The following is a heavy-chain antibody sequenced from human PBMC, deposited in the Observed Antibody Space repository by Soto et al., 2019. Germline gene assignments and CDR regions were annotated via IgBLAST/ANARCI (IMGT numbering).Heavy chain of an antibody. CDR3: ANLAADYYYGMDV. J-gene: IGHJ6*02. CDR2: ISGSGGST. D-gene: IGHD6-13*01. CDR1: GFTFSSYA. V-gene: IGHV3-23*01. Sequence: GGSLRLSCAASGFTFSSYAMSWVLQDPGKGLEWVSAISGSGGSTYYADSVKGRFTISRDNSKNTLYLQMNSLRAEDTAVYYCANLAADYYYGMDVWGQGTTVTVSS.